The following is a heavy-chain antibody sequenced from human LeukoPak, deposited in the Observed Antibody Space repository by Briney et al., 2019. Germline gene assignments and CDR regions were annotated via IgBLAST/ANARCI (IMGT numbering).Heavy chain of an antibody. CDR2: ISGSGGST. D-gene: IGHD6-13*01. CDR3: AKGGRASSSWYSY. Sequence: GGSLRLSCAASGFTFSSYAMSWVRRAPGKGLEWVSAISGSGGSTYFADSVKGRFTISRDNSKNTLYLQMNSLRAEDTAVYYCAKGGRASSSWYSYWGQGTLVTVSS. CDR1: GFTFSSYA. J-gene: IGHJ4*02. V-gene: IGHV3-23*01.